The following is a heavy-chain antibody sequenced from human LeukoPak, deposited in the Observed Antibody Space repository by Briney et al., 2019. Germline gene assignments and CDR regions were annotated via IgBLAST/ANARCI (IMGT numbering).Heavy chain of an antibody. CDR3: ARGPAPYYYDSSGYPTFDY. CDR2: IYYTGST. D-gene: IGHD3-22*01. V-gene: IGHV4-39*07. J-gene: IGHJ4*02. Sequence: PSETLSLTCTVSGGSISSSSYYWGWIRQPPGKGLEWIGSIYYTGSTYYNPSLKSRVTISVDTSKNQFSLKLSSVTAADTAVYYCARGPAPYYYDSSGYPTFDYWGQGTLVTVSS. CDR1: GGSISSSSYY.